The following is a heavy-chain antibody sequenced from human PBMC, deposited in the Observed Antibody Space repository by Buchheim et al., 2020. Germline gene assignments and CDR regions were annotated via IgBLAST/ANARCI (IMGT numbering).Heavy chain of an antibody. J-gene: IGHJ4*02. Sequence: EVQLVESGRGLVQPGGSLRLSCAASGFTVSSNYMSWVRQAPGKGLEWVSVIYSGGSTYYADSVKGRFTISRDNSKNTLYLQMNSLRAEDTAVYYCARRRHYGSPGGFDYWGQGTL. CDR2: IYSGGST. V-gene: IGHV3-66*01. CDR1: GFTVSSNY. D-gene: IGHD3-10*01. CDR3: ARRRHYGSPGGFDY.